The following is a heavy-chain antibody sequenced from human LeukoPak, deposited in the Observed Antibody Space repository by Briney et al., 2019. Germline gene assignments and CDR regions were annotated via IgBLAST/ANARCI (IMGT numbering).Heavy chain of an antibody. CDR3: DCSSATCYAAGDY. Sequence: GGSLRLSCVASGFTSSDYSMTWVRQAPGKGLEWVSYISSGSSDTYYADSVRGRFTISRDNAKNSLYLQMNSLRPEDTAAYYCDCSSATCYAAGDYWGQGTLVTVSS. V-gene: IGHV3-21*01. CDR2: ISSGSSDT. J-gene: IGHJ4*02. D-gene: IGHD2-2*01. CDR1: GFTSSDYS.